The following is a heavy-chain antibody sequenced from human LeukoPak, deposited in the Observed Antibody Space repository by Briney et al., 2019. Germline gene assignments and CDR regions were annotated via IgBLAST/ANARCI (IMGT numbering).Heavy chain of an antibody. CDR1: GFTFSSYW. Sequence: PGGSLRLSCAASGFTFSSYWMSWVRQAPGKGLEWVANIKQDGTEKYYVDSVKGRFTISRDNAKTSLYLQMNSLRAEDTALYYCAKDTSNLRHDAFDIWGQGTMVTVSS. CDR3: AKDTSNLRHDAFDI. V-gene: IGHV3-7*03. D-gene: IGHD1-14*01. CDR2: IKQDGTEK. J-gene: IGHJ3*02.